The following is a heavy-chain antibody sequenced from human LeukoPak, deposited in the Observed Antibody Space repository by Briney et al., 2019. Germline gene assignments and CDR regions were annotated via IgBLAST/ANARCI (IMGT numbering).Heavy chain of an antibody. CDR3: ARGRYCSSTSCYAVKYFQH. CDR2: IYNSGST. D-gene: IGHD2-2*01. V-gene: IGHV4-4*07. J-gene: IGHJ1*01. CDR1: GDSISYFY. Sequence: SETLSLTCSVSGDSISYFYWSWIRQAAGKGLEWIGRIYNSGSTDYNASLKSRVTMSVDTSKNQFSLKLSSVTAADTAVYYCARGRYCSSTSCYAVKYFQHWGQGTLVTVSS.